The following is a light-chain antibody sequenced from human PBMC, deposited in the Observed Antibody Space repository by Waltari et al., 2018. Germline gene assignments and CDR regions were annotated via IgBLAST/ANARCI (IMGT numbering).Light chain of an antibody. CDR2: DAS. J-gene: IGKJ5*01. CDR3: QQYNRWPPIT. CDR1: QTVSSN. V-gene: IGKV3-15*01. Sequence: EVVMPQSPATLSVFPGESATLSCRASQTVSSNLAWYQQRPGQAPRLLIFDASTRAPSVPARFSGSGSGTEFTLTIRSLQSEDSAVYYCQQYNRWPPITFGQGTRLEIK.